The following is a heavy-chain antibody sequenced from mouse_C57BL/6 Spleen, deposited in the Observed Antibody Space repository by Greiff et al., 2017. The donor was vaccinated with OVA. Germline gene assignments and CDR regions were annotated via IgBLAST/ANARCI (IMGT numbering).Heavy chain of an antibody. J-gene: IGHJ4*01. Sequence: QVQLQQPGAELVRPGSSVKLSCKASGYTFTSYWMHWVKQRPIQGLEWIGNIDPSDSETHYNQKFKDKATLTVDKSSSTAYMQLSSLTSEDSAVYYCARGGTTVVAYYYARDYGGQGTSVTVA. D-gene: IGHD1-1*01. CDR1: GYTFTSYW. CDR3: ARGGTTVVAYYYARDY. V-gene: IGHV1-52*01. CDR2: IDPSDSET.